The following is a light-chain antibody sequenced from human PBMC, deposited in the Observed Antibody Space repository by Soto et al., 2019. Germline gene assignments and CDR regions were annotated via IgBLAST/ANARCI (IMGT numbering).Light chain of an antibody. CDR2: DAS. Sequence: DIVMTQSPATLSVSPGERATLSCRASLTVATNLAWYQQKPGQAPRLLIYDASNRATGIPARFSGSGSGTDFTLTISSLEPEDFAVYYCQHRSSWPLTFGGGTKVEIK. CDR1: LTVATN. J-gene: IGKJ4*01. CDR3: QHRSSWPLT. V-gene: IGKV3-11*01.